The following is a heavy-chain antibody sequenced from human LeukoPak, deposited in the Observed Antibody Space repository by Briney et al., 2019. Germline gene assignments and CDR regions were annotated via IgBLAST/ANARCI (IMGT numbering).Heavy chain of an antibody. CDR1: GGTFSSYA. CDR3: ARGPELERFDY. J-gene: IGHJ4*02. D-gene: IGHD1-1*01. CDR2: IIPIFGTA. Sequence: SVKVSCKASGGTFSSYAISWVRQAPGQGLEWTGGIIPIFGTANYAQKFQGRVTITTDESTSTAYMELSSLRSEDTAVYYCARGPELERFDYWGQGTLVTVSS. V-gene: IGHV1-69*05.